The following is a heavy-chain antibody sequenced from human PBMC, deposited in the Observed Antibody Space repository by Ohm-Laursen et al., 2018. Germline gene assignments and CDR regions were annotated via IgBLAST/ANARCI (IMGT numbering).Heavy chain of an antibody. CDR2: IYYSGST. CDR3: AAGYSSSWHYFDY. Sequence: GTLSLTCPVSGGSISSYYWSWIRQPPGKGLEWIGYIYYSGSTNYNPSLKSRVTISVDTSKNQFSLKLRSVTAADTAVYYCAAGYSSSWHYFDYWGQGTLVTVSS. CDR1: GGSISSYY. J-gene: IGHJ4*02. V-gene: IGHV4-59*01. D-gene: IGHD6-13*01.